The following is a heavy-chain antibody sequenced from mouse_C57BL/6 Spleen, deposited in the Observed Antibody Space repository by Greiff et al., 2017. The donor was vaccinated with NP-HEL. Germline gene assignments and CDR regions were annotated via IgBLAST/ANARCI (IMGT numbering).Heavy chain of an antibody. CDR2: IDPETGGT. D-gene: IGHD2-4*01. CDR1: GYTFTDYE. V-gene: IGHV1-15*01. J-gene: IGHJ3*01. CDR3: TSLTYDYDAFAY. Sequence: VKLVESGAELVRPGASVTLSCKASGYTFTDYEMHWVKQTPVHGLEWIGAIDPETGGTAYNQKFKGKAILTADKSSSTAYMELRSLTSEDSAVYYCTSLTYDYDAFAYWGQGTLVTVSA.